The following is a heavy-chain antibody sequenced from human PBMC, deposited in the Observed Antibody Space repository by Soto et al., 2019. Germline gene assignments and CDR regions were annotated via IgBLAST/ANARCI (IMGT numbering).Heavy chain of an antibody. Sequence: KASETLSLTCSVSGGFFNGYYWTWVRQPAGKGLEWIGRIYSGGGTDYNSSLKSRVTMSVDTSKSQFSLRLISMTAADTAVYYCARDRDSYGTLDYWGLGTLVTVSS. D-gene: IGHD5-18*01. V-gene: IGHV4-4*07. CDR1: GGFFNGYY. CDR3: ARDRDSYGTLDY. J-gene: IGHJ4*02. CDR2: IYSGGGT.